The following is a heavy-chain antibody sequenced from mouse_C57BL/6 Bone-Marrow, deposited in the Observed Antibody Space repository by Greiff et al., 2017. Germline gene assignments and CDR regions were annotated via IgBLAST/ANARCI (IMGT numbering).Heavy chain of an antibody. D-gene: IGHD2-1*01. V-gene: IGHV1-52*01. J-gene: IGHJ4*01. CDR1: GYTFTSYW. Sequence: QVQLQQPGAELVRPGSSVKLSCKASGYTFTSYWMHWVKQRPIQGLEWIGNIDPSDSETHYNQKFKDKATLTVDKSSSTAYMQLSSLTSEDSAVYYCARTPRNYRNYDAMDYWGQGTSVTVSS. CDR2: IDPSDSET. CDR3: ARTPRNYRNYDAMDY.